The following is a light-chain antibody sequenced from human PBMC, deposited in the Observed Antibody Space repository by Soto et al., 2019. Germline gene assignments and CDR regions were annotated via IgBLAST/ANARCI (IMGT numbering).Light chain of an antibody. V-gene: IGKV3-20*01. CDR3: QQYGSSPPT. J-gene: IGKJ1*01. CDR2: GAS. CDR1: QSVSSSY. Sequence: EIVLTQSPGTLSLSPGERATLSCRASQSVSSSYFSWYQQKPGQAPRLLIYGASSRATGIPDRFSGSGSRPDFTLTISRLEPEDFAVYYCQQYGSSPPTFGQGTQVEIK.